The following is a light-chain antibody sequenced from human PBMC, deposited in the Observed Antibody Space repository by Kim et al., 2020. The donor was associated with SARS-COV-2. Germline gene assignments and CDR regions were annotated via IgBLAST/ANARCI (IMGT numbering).Light chain of an antibody. CDR2: GKN. CDR3: HSRDSSGKHVV. CDR1: SLRSYY. Sequence: ALGLTISITCQGDSLRSYYASWYQQKPAQAPILVIYGKNNRPSGIPDRFSGSSSGNTASLTITGAQAEDEADYYCHSRDSSGKHVVFGGGTQLTVL. J-gene: IGLJ2*01. V-gene: IGLV3-19*01.